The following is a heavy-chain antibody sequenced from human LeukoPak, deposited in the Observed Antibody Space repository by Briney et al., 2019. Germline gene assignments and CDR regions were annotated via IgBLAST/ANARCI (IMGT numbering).Heavy chain of an antibody. J-gene: IGHJ5*02. Sequence: PGGSLRLSCLTSGFTFTSFCMHWVRQAPGKGLEWVAGIWFDGTEKYYADSVKGRFTVSRDNSKNTVHLQMNGLRAEDTAVYYCAKEVFEESADNWFDPWGQGTLVTVSS. CDR1: GFTFTSFC. CDR3: AKEVFEESADNWFDP. V-gene: IGHV3-33*06. CDR2: IWFDGTEK. D-gene: IGHD3-10*02.